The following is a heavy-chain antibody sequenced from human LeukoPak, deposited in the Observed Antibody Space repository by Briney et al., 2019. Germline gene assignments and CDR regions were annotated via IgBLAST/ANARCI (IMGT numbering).Heavy chain of an antibody. Sequence: ASVKVSCKASGYTFTSYAMHWVRQAPGQRLEWMGWINAGNGNTKYSQKFQGRVTITRDTSASTAYMELSSLRSEDTAVYYCARDRWYSSSWYYFDYRGQGTLVTVSS. CDR3: ARDRWYSSSWYYFDY. CDR2: INAGNGNT. CDR1: GYTFTSYA. J-gene: IGHJ4*02. D-gene: IGHD6-13*01. V-gene: IGHV1-3*01.